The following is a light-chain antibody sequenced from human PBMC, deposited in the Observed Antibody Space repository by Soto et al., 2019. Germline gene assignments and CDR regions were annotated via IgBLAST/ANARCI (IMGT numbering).Light chain of an antibody. CDR1: SSNIGAGYD. V-gene: IGLV1-40*01. CDR3: QSYDSSLSGSV. J-gene: IGLJ2*01. Sequence: QSVLTQPPSVYGAPEQRVTISCIGSSSNIGAGYDVHWYQQLPGTAPKLLMYGNTNRPSGVPDRFSGSKSDTSASLAITGLHAEDEADYYCQSYDSSLSGSVFGGGTKLTVL. CDR2: GNT.